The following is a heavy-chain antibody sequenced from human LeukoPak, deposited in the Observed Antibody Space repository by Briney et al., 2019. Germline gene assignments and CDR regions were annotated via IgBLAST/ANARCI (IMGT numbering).Heavy chain of an antibody. CDR3: ARGSATMVRGEYFDY. Sequence: PSETLSLTCAVYGGSFSGYYWSRIRQPPGKGLEWIGEINHSGSTNYNPSLKSRVTISVDTSKNQFSLKLSSVTAADTAVYYCARGSATMVRGEYFDYWGQGTLVTVSS. V-gene: IGHV4-34*01. CDR2: INHSGST. J-gene: IGHJ4*02. D-gene: IGHD3-10*01. CDR1: GGSFSGYY.